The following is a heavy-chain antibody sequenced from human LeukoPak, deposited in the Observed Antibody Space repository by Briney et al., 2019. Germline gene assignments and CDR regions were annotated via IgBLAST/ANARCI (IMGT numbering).Heavy chain of an antibody. CDR2: IYYSGST. Sequence: SETLSLTCTVSGGSISFSSYYWGWIRQPPGKGLEWIGTIYYSGSTYYNPSLKSRVTISVDTSKNQFSLKLSSVTAADTAVYYCARRKGEQWLVRYYYYMDVWGKGTTVTISS. CDR1: GGSISFSSYY. V-gene: IGHV4-39*07. D-gene: IGHD6-19*01. J-gene: IGHJ6*03. CDR3: ARRKGEQWLVRYYYYMDV.